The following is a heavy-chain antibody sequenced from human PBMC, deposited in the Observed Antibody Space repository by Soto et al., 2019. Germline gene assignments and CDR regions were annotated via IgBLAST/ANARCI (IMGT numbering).Heavy chain of an antibody. CDR2: IYYSGST. D-gene: IGHD4-17*01. Sequence: QVQLQESGPGLVKPSQTLSLTCTVSGGSISSGGYYWSWIRQHPGKGLEWIGYIYYSGSTNYNPSLTSRVTISVDTSKNQFSLKLSSVTAADTAVYYCARGLPDYAYYYGMDVWGQGTTVTVSS. J-gene: IGHJ6*02. V-gene: IGHV4-31*03. CDR3: ARGLPDYAYYYGMDV. CDR1: GGSISSGGYY.